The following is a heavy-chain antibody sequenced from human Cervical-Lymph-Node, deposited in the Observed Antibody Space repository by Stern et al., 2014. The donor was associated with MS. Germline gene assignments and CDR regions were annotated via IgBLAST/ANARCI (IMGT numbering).Heavy chain of an antibody. CDR1: GGSVSTHY. CDR3: AREDWYFDF. Sequence: QVQLQQWGAGLLKPSETLSLICTVYGGSVSTHYWPWIRQSPGKGLEWIGEINDGRGTKYTPSLKSRATIELDTSKNQFSLKLSTVTAADTAVYYCAREDWYFDFWGRGTLVTVSS. V-gene: IGHV4-34*01. CDR2: INDGRGT. J-gene: IGHJ2*01.